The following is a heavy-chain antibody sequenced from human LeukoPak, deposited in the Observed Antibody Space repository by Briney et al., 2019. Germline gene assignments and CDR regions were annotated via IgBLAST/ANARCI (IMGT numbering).Heavy chain of an antibody. Sequence: GGSLRLSCAASGFTFSSYSMNWVRQAPGKGLEWVSSISSSSSSYIYYADSVKGRFTISRDNAKNSLYLQMNSLRAEDTAVYYCARDPRTGFRSALDYWGQGTLVTVSS. D-gene: IGHD1/OR15-1a*01. CDR1: GFTFSSYS. J-gene: IGHJ4*02. CDR3: ARDPRTGFRSALDY. V-gene: IGHV3-21*01. CDR2: ISSSSSSYI.